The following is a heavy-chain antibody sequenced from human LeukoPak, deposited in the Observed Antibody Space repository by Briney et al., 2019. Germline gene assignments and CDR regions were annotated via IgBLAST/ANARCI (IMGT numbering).Heavy chain of an antibody. J-gene: IGHJ3*02. CDR3: TTAPTHYYGDYRGDAFDI. D-gene: IGHD4-17*01. V-gene: IGHV3-15*01. Sequence: GGPLRLTCAAYGFPFSKAWMSWVPQAPGKELEWVGRIKSKTDGGTTDYAAPVKGRFTISRDDSKNTLYLQMNSLKTEDTAVCYCTTAPTHYYGDYRGDAFDIWGQGTMVTVSS. CDR1: GFPFSKAW. CDR2: IKSKTDGGTT.